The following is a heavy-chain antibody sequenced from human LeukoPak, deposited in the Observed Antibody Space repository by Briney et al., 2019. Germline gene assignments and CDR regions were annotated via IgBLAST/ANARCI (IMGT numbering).Heavy chain of an antibody. CDR2: INHSGST. V-gene: IGHV4-34*01. CDR3: ARVGSYVSFDY. CDR1: GGSFSGYY. D-gene: IGHD2-15*01. J-gene: IGHJ4*02. Sequence: SETLSLTCAVYGGSFSGYYWSWIRQPPGKGLEWIGEINHSGSTNYNPSLKSRVTISVDTSKNQFSLKLSSVTAADTAVYYCARVGSYVSFDYWGQGTLVTVSS.